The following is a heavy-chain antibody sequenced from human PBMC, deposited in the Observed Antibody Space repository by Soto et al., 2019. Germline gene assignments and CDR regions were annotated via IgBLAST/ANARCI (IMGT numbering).Heavy chain of an antibody. CDR3: GAFDI. Sequence: QVQVVESGGGVVQPGRSLRLSCAASGFTFSNYPMHWVRQAPGKGLEWVAVISYDGSDNFYADSVKGRFTISRDNSKNTLYLQMNSLRAEDTALYHCGAFDIWGRGTMVTVSS. CDR1: GFTFSNYP. J-gene: IGHJ3*02. V-gene: IGHV3-30*04. CDR2: ISYDGSDN.